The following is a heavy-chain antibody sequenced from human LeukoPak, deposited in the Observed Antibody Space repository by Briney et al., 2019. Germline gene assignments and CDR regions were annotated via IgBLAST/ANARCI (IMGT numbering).Heavy chain of an antibody. CDR2: MNPNSGNT. Sequence: GASVKVSCKASGGTFSSYAISWVRQAPGQGLEWMGWMNPNSGNTGYAQKFQGRVTMTRNTSISTAYMELSSLRSEDTAVYYCARGFIVVANMELPQRRDYWGQGTLVTVSS. CDR3: ARGFIVVANMELPQRRDY. J-gene: IGHJ4*02. D-gene: IGHD6-19*01. CDR1: GGTFSSYA. V-gene: IGHV1-8*02.